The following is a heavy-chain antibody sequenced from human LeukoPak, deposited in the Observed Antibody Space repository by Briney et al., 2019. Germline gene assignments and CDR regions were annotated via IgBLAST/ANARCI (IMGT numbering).Heavy chain of an antibody. Sequence: GGSLRLSCAASGFTFSDHYMDWVRQAPGKGLEWVGRTRNKANSYTTEYAASVKGRFTISRDDSKNSLYLQMNSLKTEDTAVYYCARDRSPYYYDSSGYYDYWGQGTLVTVSS. CDR2: TRNKANSYTT. J-gene: IGHJ4*02. CDR1: GFTFSDHY. CDR3: ARDRSPYYYDSSGYYDY. V-gene: IGHV3-72*01. D-gene: IGHD3-22*01.